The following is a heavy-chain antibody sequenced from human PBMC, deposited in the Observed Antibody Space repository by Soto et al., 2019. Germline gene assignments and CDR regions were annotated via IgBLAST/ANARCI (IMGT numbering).Heavy chain of an antibody. CDR2: IWYDGSNK. V-gene: IGHV3-33*01. D-gene: IGHD3-9*01. J-gene: IGHJ4*02. Sequence: QVQLVESGGGVVQPGRSLRLSCAASGFTFSSYGMHWVRQAPGKGLEWVAVIWYDGSNKYYADSVKGRFTISRDNSKNTLYLQMNSRRAEDTAVYYCARDQGGGLRYFDCLDYWGQGTLVTVSS. CDR1: GFTFSSYG. CDR3: ARDQGGGLRYFDCLDY.